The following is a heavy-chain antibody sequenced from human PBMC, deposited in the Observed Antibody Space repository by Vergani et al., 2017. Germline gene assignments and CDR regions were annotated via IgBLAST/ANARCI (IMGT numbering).Heavy chain of an antibody. CDR3: ARSHFYSSGWSDYYGMDV. CDR1: GYTFTGYY. V-gene: IGHV1-2*02. D-gene: IGHD6-19*01. Sequence: QVQLVQSGAEVKKPGASVKVSCKASGYTFTGYYMHWVRQAPGQGLEWMGWINPNSGGTNYAQKFQGRVTMIRDTSISTAYMELSSLRSDDTAVYYCARSHFYSSGWSDYYGMDVWGQGTTVTVSS. J-gene: IGHJ6*02. CDR2: INPNSGGT.